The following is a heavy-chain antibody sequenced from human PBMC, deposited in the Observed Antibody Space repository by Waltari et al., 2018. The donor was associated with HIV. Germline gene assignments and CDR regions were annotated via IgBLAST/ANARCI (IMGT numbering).Heavy chain of an antibody. CDR3: ARALDYYESGSFPWWFFDL. CDR1: GGSITSGSYY. V-gene: IGHV4-61*02. D-gene: IGHD3-10*01. CDR2: VYTSGNT. Sequence: QVQLQESGPGLVRPSQTLSLTCTVSGGSITSGSYYWSWIRQPAGKELEWIGRVYTSGNTHYNPSLSSRVTLSVNTSNNQFSLKLSSLTAADTAVYYCARALDYYESGSFPWWFFDLWGRGTLVTVSS. J-gene: IGHJ2*01.